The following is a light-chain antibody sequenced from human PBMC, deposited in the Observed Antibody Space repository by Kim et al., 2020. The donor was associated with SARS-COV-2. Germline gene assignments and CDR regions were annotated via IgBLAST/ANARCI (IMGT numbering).Light chain of an antibody. J-gene: IGKJ2*03. CDR1: QTVDSDS. CDR3: QQFGSAPYS. CDR2: AAS. V-gene: IGKV3-20*01. Sequence: SPGERSTLSCRASQTVDSDSLAWYQHKPGQAPRLLFYAASTRATGVPDRCSGSGSGTDFTLTIARLEPEDFAMYYCQQFGSAPYSVGQGTKVDIK.